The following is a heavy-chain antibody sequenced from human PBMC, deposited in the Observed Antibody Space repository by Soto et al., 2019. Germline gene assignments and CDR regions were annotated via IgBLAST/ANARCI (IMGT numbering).Heavy chain of an antibody. CDR1: GFTFSSYS. V-gene: IGHV3-21*01. J-gene: IGHJ6*02. D-gene: IGHD3-22*01. CDR3: ASSHYYDSGGYYLQGGGVEYYGMDV. Sequence: GGSLRLSCAASGFTFSSYSMNWVRQAPGKGLEWVSSISSSSSYIYYADSVKGRFTISRDNAKNSLYLQMNSLRAEDTAVYYCASSHYYDSGGYYLQGGGVEYYGMDVWGQGTTVTVSS. CDR2: ISSSSSYI.